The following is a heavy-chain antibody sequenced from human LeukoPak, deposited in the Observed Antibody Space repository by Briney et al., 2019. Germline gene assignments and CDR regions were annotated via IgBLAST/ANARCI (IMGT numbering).Heavy chain of an antibody. D-gene: IGHD1-26*01. CDR1: GFTFDDYA. J-gene: IGHJ6*02. CDR3: AKDRGVGAIYYYYDGMDV. CDR2: ISWNSGSI. V-gene: IGHV3-9*01. Sequence: QTGGSLRLSCAASGFTFDDYAMHWVRQAPGKGLEWVSGISWNSGSIGYADSVKGRFTISRDNAKNSLYLQMNSLRAEDTALYYCAKDRGVGAIYYYYDGMDVWGQGTTVTVSS.